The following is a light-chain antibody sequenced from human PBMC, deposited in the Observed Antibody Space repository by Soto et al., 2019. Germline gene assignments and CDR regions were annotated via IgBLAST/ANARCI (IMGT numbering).Light chain of an antibody. CDR3: SSYAGSHNLV. Sequence: QSALTPPPSASGSPGQSVTISCTGTSSDGGGYNYVSWYQQHPGKAPKFMIYEVSKRPSGVPDRLSGSKSGNTAALTVSVLQAEDEADYYCSSYAGSHNLVFGGGTKLTVL. CDR2: EVS. V-gene: IGLV2-8*01. CDR1: SSDGGGYNY. J-gene: IGLJ2*01.